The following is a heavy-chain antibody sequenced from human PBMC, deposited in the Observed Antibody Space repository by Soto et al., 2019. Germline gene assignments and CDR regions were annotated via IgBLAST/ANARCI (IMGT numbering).Heavy chain of an antibody. CDR3: ARALPRSYGMYV. V-gene: IGHV3-33*01. CDR2: IWYDGSNK. CDR1: GFTFSSYG. Sequence: QVQLVESGGGVVQPGRSLRLSCAASGFTFSSYGMHWVRQAPGKGLEWVAVIWYDGSNKYYADSVKGRFTISRDNSKNTLYLQMNSLRAEDTAVYYCARALPRSYGMYVWGQGTTVTVSS. J-gene: IGHJ6*02.